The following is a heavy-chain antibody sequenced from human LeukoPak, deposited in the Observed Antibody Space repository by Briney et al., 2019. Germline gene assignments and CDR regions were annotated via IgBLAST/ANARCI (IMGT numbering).Heavy chain of an antibody. V-gene: IGHV4-38-2*02. D-gene: IGHD3-3*01. Sequence: PSETLSLTCTVSGYSISSGYCWGWIRQPPGKGLEWIGSIYHSGSTYYNPSLKSRVTISVDTSKNQFPLKLSSVTAADTAVYYCAREDFWSGYHNDYWGQGTLVTVSS. J-gene: IGHJ4*02. CDR2: IYHSGST. CDR1: GYSISSGYC. CDR3: AREDFWSGYHNDY.